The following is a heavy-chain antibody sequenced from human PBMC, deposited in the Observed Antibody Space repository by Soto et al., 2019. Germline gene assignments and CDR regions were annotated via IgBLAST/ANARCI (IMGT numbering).Heavy chain of an antibody. D-gene: IGHD6-13*01. Sequence: QVQLQQSGPGLVKPSQTLSLTCAISGDSVSSNSAAWNWIRQSPSRGLEWLGRTYYRSKWYNDYAVSVKSRITINPATSKNQFSLQLNSVPPEDTAVYYCARGPLLYSSSWYSHFDYWGQGTLVTVSS. J-gene: IGHJ4*02. CDR2: TYYRSKWYN. V-gene: IGHV6-1*01. CDR1: GDSVSSNSAA. CDR3: ARGPLLYSSSWYSHFDY.